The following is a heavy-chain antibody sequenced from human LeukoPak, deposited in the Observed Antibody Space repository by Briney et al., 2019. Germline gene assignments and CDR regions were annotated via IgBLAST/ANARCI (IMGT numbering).Heavy chain of an antibody. Sequence: GGSLRPSCAASGFTFSSYGMHWVRQAPGKGLEWVAVISYDGSNKYYADSVKGRFTISRDNSKNTLYLQMNSLRAEDTAVYYCAKDLIPLLWFGEPPGEVGYWGQGTLVTVSS. CDR2: ISYDGSNK. CDR1: GFTFSSYG. J-gene: IGHJ4*02. D-gene: IGHD3-10*01. CDR3: AKDLIPLLWFGEPPGEVGY. V-gene: IGHV3-30*18.